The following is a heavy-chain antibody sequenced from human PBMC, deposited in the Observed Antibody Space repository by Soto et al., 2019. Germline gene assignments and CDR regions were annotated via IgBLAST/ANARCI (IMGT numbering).Heavy chain of an antibody. Sequence: ASETLSLTCTVSGGSISSGGYYWSWIRQHPGKGLEWIGYIYYSGSTYYNPSLKSRVTISVDTSKNQFSLKLSSVTAADTAVYYCARGVCSGGSCYHFDYWGQGTLVTVSS. CDR2: IYYSGST. J-gene: IGHJ4*02. CDR3: ARGVCSGGSCYHFDY. D-gene: IGHD2-15*01. CDR1: GGSISSGGYY. V-gene: IGHV4-31*03.